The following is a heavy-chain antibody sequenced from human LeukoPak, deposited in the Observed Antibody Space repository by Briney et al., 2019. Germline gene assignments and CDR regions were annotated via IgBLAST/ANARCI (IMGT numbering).Heavy chain of an antibody. V-gene: IGHV3-30*02. CDR1: GFIFSSYG. J-gene: IGHJ3*02. CDR2: IRYDGSRK. CDR3: AKVSLNMVNDAFYI. Sequence: GGSLRLSCAASGFIFSSYGMHWVRQAPDKGLEWVAFIRYDGSRKYYADSVKGRFTISRDNSKNTLYLQMNSLRAEDTAMYYCAKVSLNMVNDAFYIRGQGTIVSVSS. D-gene: IGHD4/OR15-4a*01.